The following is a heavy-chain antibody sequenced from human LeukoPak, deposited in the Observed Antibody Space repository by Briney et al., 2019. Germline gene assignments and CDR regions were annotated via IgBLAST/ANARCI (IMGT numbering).Heavy chain of an antibody. D-gene: IGHD3-3*01. Sequence: ASVKVSCKASGYTFTSYGISWVRQAPGQGLEWMGWISAYNGNTNYAQKFQGRVTMTRDTSISTAYMELSRLRSDDTAVYYCAKDRDFWSGNDDAFDIWGQGTMVTVSS. CDR3: AKDRDFWSGNDDAFDI. V-gene: IGHV1-18*01. CDR1: GYTFTSYG. J-gene: IGHJ3*02. CDR2: ISAYNGNT.